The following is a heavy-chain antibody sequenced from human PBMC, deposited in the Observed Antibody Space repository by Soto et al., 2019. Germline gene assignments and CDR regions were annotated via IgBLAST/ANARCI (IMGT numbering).Heavy chain of an antibody. CDR1: GDSVSSNSAA. J-gene: IGHJ6*02. CDR2: TYYRSKWYN. D-gene: IGHD1-7*01. V-gene: IGHV6-1*01. Sequence: SQTLSLTCAISGDSVSSNSAAWNWIRQSPSRGLEWLGRTYYRSKWYNDYAVSVKSRITINPDTSKNQFSLQLNSVTPEDTAMYYCARDSRYNWNFGTYYYGMDVWGQGTTVTVSS. CDR3: ARDSRYNWNFGTYYYGMDV.